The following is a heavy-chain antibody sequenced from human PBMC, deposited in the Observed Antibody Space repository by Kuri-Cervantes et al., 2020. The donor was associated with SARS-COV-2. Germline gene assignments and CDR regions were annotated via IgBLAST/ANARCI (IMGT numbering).Heavy chain of an antibody. J-gene: IGHJ4*02. D-gene: IGHD1-1*01. CDR2: IYYSGST. CDR3: ARWGTDPFDY. Sequence: GSLRLSCTVSGGSISSYYWSWIRQPPGKGLEWIGYIYYSGSTNYNPFLKSRVTIPVDTSKNLFSLKLSSVTAADTAVYYCARWGTDPFDYWGQGTLVTVSS. V-gene: IGHV4-59*08. CDR1: GGSISSYY.